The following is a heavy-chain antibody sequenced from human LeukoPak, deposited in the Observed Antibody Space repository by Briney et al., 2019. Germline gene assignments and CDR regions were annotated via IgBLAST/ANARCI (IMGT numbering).Heavy chain of an antibody. V-gene: IGHV3-30*02. CDR3: AKVPNYDMAT. J-gene: IGHJ4*02. Sequence: GGSLRLSCVASGFTLSQYGMHWVRQAPGKGLEWVAFLRFDGGDQSYADSVKGRFTISRDNSKNTLYLQMNSLRAEDTAVYYCAKVPNYDMATWGQGTLVTVSS. CDR2: LRFDGGDQ. D-gene: IGHD3-22*01. CDR1: GFTLSQYG.